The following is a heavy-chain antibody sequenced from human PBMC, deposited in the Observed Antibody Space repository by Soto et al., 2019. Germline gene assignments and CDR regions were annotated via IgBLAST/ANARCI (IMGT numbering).Heavy chain of an antibody. CDR3: ARRRGYSYGDDY. Sequence: SETLSLTCTVSGGSISSTSYYWGWIRQPPGKGLEWIGSIYYSGSTYYNPSLKSRVTISVDTSKNQFSLKVSSVTAADTAVYYCARRRGYSYGDDYWGQGTLVTVSS. V-gene: IGHV4-39*01. J-gene: IGHJ4*02. CDR1: GGSISSTSYY. D-gene: IGHD5-18*01. CDR2: IYYSGST.